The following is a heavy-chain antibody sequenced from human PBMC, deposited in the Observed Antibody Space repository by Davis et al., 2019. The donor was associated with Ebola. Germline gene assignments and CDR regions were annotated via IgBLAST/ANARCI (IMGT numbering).Heavy chain of an antibody. Sequence: GGSLRLSCAASGFTFSSYGMHWVRQAPGKGLEWVAVISYDGSNKYYADSVKGRFTISRDNSKNTLCLQMNSLRAEDTALYYCAKGPDSGSYPLDYWGQGTLVTVSS. J-gene: IGHJ4*02. CDR2: ISYDGSNK. D-gene: IGHD1-26*01. CDR1: GFTFSSYG. CDR3: AKGPDSGSYPLDY. V-gene: IGHV3-30*18.